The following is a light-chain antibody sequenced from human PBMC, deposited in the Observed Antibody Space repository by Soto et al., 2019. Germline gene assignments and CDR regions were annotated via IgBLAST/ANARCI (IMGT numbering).Light chain of an antibody. CDR2: AAS. J-gene: IGKJ4*01. Sequence: QCRASVYVSVGAGAIITCRASQGISSYLAWYRQKPGKAPKLLIYAASTLQSGVPSRFSGSGSGTDFTLTSSIVHPEDPPTDYCHQLNSYPLTFRGGTKWIS. CDR1: QGISSY. V-gene: IGKV1-9*01. CDR3: HQLNSYPLT.